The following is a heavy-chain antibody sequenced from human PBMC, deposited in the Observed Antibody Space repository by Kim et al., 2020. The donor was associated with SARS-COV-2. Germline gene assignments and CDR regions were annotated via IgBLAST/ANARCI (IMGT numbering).Heavy chain of an antibody. CDR1: GDSSNSPFSF. D-gene: IGHD3-22*01. V-gene: IGHV4-39*01. Sequence: SETLSLTCVVSGDSSNSPFSFWGWVRQPPGKGLESIGSVFHSGATFYNPSLKSRVTISVDTPKKQFSLVLTSLTAADTAVYYCARHFDDDTSGYPPFGFWGQGILVTVSS. J-gene: IGHJ4*02. CDR2: VFHSGAT. CDR3: ARHFDDDTSGYPPFGF.